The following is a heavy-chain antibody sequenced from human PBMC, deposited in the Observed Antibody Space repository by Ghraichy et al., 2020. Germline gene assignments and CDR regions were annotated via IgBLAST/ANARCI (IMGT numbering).Heavy chain of an antibody. V-gene: IGHV4-59*01. Sequence: SETLSLTCTVSGVSIRTYSGSWIRQPPGNGLEGYGYFYDSGSTKNNPSHKRRVTISAGTSKNQLSLKLTSVTAADTAVYYCARDWGSSSSGGLGPWGQGTLVLDSS. CDR3: ARDWGSSSSGGLGP. D-gene: IGHD2-2*01. J-gene: IGHJ5*01. CDR2: FYDSGST. CDR1: GVSIRTYS.